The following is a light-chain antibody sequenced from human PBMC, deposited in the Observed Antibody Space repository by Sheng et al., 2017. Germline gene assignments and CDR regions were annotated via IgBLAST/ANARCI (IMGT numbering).Light chain of an antibody. Sequence: QLVLTQSPSASASLGASVKFTCTLSSGHSSYAIAWHQQQPEKGPRYLMKLNSDGSHSKGDGIPDRFSGSSSGAERYLTISSIQSEDEADYYCQTWGTGNWVFGGGTKLTVL. V-gene: IGLV4-69*01. CDR1: SGHSSYA. J-gene: IGLJ3*02. CDR3: QTWGTGNWV. CDR2: LNSDGSH.